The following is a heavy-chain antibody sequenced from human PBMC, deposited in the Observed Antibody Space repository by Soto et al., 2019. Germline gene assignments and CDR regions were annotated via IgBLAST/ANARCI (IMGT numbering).Heavy chain of an antibody. J-gene: IGHJ4*02. Sequence: SETLSLTCTVSGGSISSGDYYWSWIRQPPGKGLEWIGYIYYSGSTYYNPSLKSRVTISVDTSKNQFSLKLSSVTAADTAVYYCARNGVLRVYYFDYWGQGTLVTVSS. CDR2: IYYSGST. V-gene: IGHV4-30-4*01. CDR3: ARNGVLRVYYFDY. CDR1: GGSISSGDYY. D-gene: IGHD2-8*01.